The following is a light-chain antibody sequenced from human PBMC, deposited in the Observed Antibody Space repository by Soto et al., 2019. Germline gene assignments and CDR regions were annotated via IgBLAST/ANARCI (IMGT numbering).Light chain of an antibody. J-gene: IGLJ2*01. CDR2: YDS. Sequence: SYEIPQPPSVSVAPGKTARITWGGNNIGSKSVHWYQQKPGQAPVLVVYYDSDRPSGIPERFSGSNSGNTATLTISRVEAGEEADYYCQVSDSSSDHVVFGGGTKVTVL. V-gene: IGLV3-21*04. CDR3: QVSDSSSDHVV. CDR1: NIGSKS.